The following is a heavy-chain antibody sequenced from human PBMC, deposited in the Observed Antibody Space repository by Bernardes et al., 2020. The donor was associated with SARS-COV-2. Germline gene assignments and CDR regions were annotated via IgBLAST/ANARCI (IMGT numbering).Heavy chain of an antibody. V-gene: IGHV3-66*02. Sequence: GGSLRLSCAASGFTFSDHYMDWVRQAPGKGLEWVSVIYSDGTTFYTDSVKGRFTISRDNSKNTLYLQMNSLRVEDAAVYYCARGEAVTILGVPIRGRWYFDLWGRGTQVSVSS. CDR3: ARGEAVTILGVPIRGRWYFDL. D-gene: IGHD3-3*01. J-gene: IGHJ2*01. CDR2: IYSDGTT. CDR1: GFTFSDHY.